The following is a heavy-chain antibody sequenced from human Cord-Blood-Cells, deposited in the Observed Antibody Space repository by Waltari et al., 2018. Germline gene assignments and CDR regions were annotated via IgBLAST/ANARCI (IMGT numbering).Heavy chain of an antibody. V-gene: IGHV1-24*01. D-gene: IGHD3-9*01. CDR2: FDPKDGET. CDR1: GYTLPELS. Sequence: QVQLVQSGAEVKKPGASVKVSCKVSGYTLPELSLHWLRQAPGKGREWLGCFDPKDGETIYAQKYEGRVTMTEDTSTDTAYMDLSGLRSDDTAVYYCAISLKTLTDYYGYYFDYWGQGTLVTVSS. CDR3: AISLKTLTDYYGYYFDY. J-gene: IGHJ4*02.